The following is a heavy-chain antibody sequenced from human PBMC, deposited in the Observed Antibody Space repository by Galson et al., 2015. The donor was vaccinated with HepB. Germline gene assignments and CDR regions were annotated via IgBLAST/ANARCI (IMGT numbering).Heavy chain of an antibody. Sequence: SLRLSCAASGFTFEAYNMNWVRQAPGRGLEWPSYISRSGGITHYADAVKGRFTISRDNAKNSLYLQMNSLRVEDTAVYFCARDETFYDSNGYNLDFWGQGSLVTVSS. CDR2: ISRSGGIT. CDR3: ARDETFYDSNGYNLDF. V-gene: IGHV3-11*04. J-gene: IGHJ4*02. D-gene: IGHD3-22*01. CDR1: GFTFEAYN.